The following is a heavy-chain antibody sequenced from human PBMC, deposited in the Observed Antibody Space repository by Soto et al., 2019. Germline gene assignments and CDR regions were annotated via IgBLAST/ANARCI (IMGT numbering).Heavy chain of an antibody. V-gene: IGHV3-23*01. D-gene: IGHD2-15*01. Sequence: GGSLRLSCAASGFTFSSYAMSWVRQAPGKGLEWVSAISGSGGRTYSADSVKGRFTISRDNSKNTLYLQMNSLRAEDTAVYYCAKDRRCSGGSCYAEYFQHWGQGTLVTVSA. CDR3: AKDRRCSGGSCYAEYFQH. CDR2: ISGSGGRT. J-gene: IGHJ1*01. CDR1: GFTFSSYA.